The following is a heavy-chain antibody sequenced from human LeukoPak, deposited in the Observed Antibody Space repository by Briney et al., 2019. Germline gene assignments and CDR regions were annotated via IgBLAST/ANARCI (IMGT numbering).Heavy chain of an antibody. CDR3: ARGGELRYYFDY. CDR2: IIPILGIA. CDR1: GGTFSSYA. J-gene: IGHJ4*02. Sequence: GASVKVSCKASGGTFSSYAISWVRQAPGQGLEWMGRIIPILGIANYAQKFQGRVTITADKSTSTAYMELSSLRSEDTAVYYCARGGELRYYFDYWGQGTLVTVSS. V-gene: IGHV1-69*04. D-gene: IGHD3-10*01.